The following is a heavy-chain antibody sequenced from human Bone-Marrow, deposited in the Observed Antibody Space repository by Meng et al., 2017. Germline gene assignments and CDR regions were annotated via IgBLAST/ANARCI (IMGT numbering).Heavy chain of an antibody. V-gene: IGHV1-46*01. CDR1: GYTFTSYY. Sequence: VLLGDAGAEVKKPGASVKVSCKAFGYTFTSYYMHWVRQAPGQGLEWMGIINPSGGSTSYAQKFQGRVTMTRDTSTSTVYMELSSLRSEDTAVYYCARASAYCSGGSCYSGTYFQHWGQGTLVTVSS. CDR2: INPSGGST. D-gene: IGHD2-15*01. CDR3: ARASAYCSGGSCYSGTYFQH. J-gene: IGHJ1*01.